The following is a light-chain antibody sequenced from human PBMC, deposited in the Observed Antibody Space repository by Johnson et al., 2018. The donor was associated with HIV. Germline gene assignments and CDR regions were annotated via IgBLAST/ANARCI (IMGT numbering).Light chain of an antibody. Sequence: VLTQPPSVSAAPGQKVTISCSGSSSNIGNNYVSWYQQLPGTAPKLLIYENNKRPSGIPARFSGSKSGTSATLGITGLQTGDEADYYCGTWDSSLMAGGNFFGPGTKCTVL. CDR2: ENN. CDR1: SSNIGNNY. CDR3: GTWDSSLMAGGNF. V-gene: IGLV1-51*02. J-gene: IGLJ1*01.